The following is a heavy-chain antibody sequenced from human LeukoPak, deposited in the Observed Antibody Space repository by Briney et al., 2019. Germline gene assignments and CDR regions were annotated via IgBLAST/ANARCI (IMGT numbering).Heavy chain of an antibody. V-gene: IGHV3-30-3*01. Sequence: GGSLRLSCAASGFTFSSYAMHWVRQAPGRGLGWVAVISYDGSNKYYADSVKGRFTISRDNSKNTLYLQMNSLRAEDTAVYYCARSAPGYSYGYDSPAPFDYWGQGTLVTVSS. CDR3: ARSAPGYSYGYDSPAPFDY. CDR1: GFTFSSYA. D-gene: IGHD5-18*01. CDR2: ISYDGSNK. J-gene: IGHJ4*02.